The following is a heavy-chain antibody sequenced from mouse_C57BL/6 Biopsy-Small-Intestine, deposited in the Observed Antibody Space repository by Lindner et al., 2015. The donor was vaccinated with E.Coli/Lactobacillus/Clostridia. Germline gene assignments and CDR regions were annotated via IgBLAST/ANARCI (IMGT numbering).Heavy chain of an antibody. CDR3: ASNSYYYAMDY. D-gene: IGHD2-12*01. Sequence: VQLQESGGGLVKPGGSLKLSCAASGFTFSDYGMHWVRQAPEKGLEWVAYISSGSSTIYYADTVKGRFTISRDNAKNTLFLQMTSLRSEDTAMYYCASNSYYYAMDYWGQGTSVTVSS. CDR2: ISSGSSTI. V-gene: IGHV5-17*01. J-gene: IGHJ4*01. CDR1: GFTFSDYG.